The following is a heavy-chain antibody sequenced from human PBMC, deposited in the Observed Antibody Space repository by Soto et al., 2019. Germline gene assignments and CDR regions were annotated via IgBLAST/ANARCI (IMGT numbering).Heavy chain of an antibody. Sequence: QVQLVQSGAEVKKPGSSVKFSCKASGGTFSSYTISWVRQAPGQGLEWMGRIIPILGIANYAQKFQGRVTITADKATTTACMRRSSMKSADTAVYYCASGTCSSTSCPGDAFAIWGQGTMITVSS. D-gene: IGHD2-2*01. V-gene: IGHV1-69*02. CDR1: GGTFSSYT. CDR3: ASGTCSSTSCPGDAFAI. J-gene: IGHJ3*02. CDR2: IIPILGIA.